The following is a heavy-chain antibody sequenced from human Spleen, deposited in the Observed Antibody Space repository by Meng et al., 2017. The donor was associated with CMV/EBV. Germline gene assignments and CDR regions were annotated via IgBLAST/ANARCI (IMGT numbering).Heavy chain of an antibody. J-gene: IGHJ5*02. CDR1: GYTFTGYY. D-gene: IGHD2-15*01. V-gene: IGHV1-2*02. CDR3: GLYCSGGGCPYNRFDP. Sequence: ASVNVSCKASGYTFTGYYIHWVRQAPGQGFEWMGWINPNSGDTNYAQKFQGRVTMTRDTSISTAYMELTRLRFDDTAVYYCGLYCSGGGCPYNRFDPWGRGTLVTVSS. CDR2: INPNSGDT.